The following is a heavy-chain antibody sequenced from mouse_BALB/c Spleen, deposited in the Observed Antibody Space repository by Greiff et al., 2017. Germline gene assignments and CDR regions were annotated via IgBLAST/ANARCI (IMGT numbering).Heavy chain of an antibody. J-gene: IGHJ2*01. CDR3: ARDPSYGNYDY. D-gene: IGHD2-10*01. V-gene: IGHV5-6-3*01. CDR1: GFTFSSYG. CDR2: INSNGGST. Sequence: EVQWVESGGGLVQPGGSLKLSCAASGFTFSSYGMSWVRQTPDKRLELVATINSNGGSTYYPDSVKGRFTISRDNAKNTLYLQMSSLKSEDTAMYYCARDPSYGNYDYWGQGTTLTVSS.